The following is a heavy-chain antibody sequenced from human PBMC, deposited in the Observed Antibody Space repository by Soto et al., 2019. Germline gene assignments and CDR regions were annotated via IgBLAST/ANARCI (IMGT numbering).Heavy chain of an antibody. CDR2: MNPNSGNT. Sequence: ASVKVSCKASGYTFTSYDINWVRQATGQGLEWMGWMNPNSGNTGYAQKFQGRVTMTRNTSISTAYMELSSLRSEDTAVYYCARAEYCSVGSCYYWFDPWGQGTLVTVSS. J-gene: IGHJ5*02. CDR1: GYTFTSYD. V-gene: IGHV1-8*01. CDR3: ARAEYCSVGSCYYWFDP. D-gene: IGHD2-15*01.